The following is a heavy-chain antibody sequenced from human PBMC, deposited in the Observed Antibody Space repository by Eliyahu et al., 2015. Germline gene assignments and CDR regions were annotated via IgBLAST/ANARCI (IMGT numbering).Heavy chain of an antibody. CDR1: GYTFTNYW. CDR3: ARQELHTSGWYGFDP. D-gene: IGHD6-19*01. CDR2: IYPGDSDT. V-gene: IGHV5-51*01. J-gene: IGHJ5*02. Sequence: EVQLVQSGAEVKKPGESLKISCKASGYTFTNYWIVWVRQMSGKGLEWMGIIYPGDSDTRYSPSFQGQVTISADKAISTAYLQWSSLKASDTAMYYCARQELHTSGWYGFDPWGQGTLVTVSS.